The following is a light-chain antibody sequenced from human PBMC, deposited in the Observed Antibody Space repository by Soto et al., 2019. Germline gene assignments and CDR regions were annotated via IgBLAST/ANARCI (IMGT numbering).Light chain of an antibody. V-gene: IGKV3-20*01. Sequence: EIVLTQSPGTLSLSPGKRATLSCRASESVSNSHLAWYQQKPGQAPRLLIYGASNRATGIPDRFTGSGSGTDFNLTISRLEPEDFAVYYCQQYGSLYIFGQGTKLEIK. CDR2: GAS. CDR3: QQYGSLYI. CDR1: ESVSNSH. J-gene: IGKJ2*01.